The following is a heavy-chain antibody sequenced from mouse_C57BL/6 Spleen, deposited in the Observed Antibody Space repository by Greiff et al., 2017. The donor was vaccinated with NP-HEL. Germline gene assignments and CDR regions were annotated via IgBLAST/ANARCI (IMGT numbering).Heavy chain of an antibody. CDR1: GFNIKDDY. D-gene: IGHD1-1*01. J-gene: IGHJ2*01. Sequence: VQLQQSGAELVRLGASVKLSCTASGFNIKDDYMHWVKQRPEQGLEWIGWIDPENGDTEYASKFQGKATITADTSSNTAYLQLSSLTSEDTAVYYCTTFHYYGSSYENYWGQGTTLTVSS. V-gene: IGHV14-4*01. CDR2: IDPENGDT. CDR3: TTFHYYGSSYENY.